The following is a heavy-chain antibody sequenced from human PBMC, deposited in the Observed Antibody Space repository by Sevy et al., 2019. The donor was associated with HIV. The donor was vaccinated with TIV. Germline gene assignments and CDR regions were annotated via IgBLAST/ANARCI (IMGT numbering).Heavy chain of an antibody. CDR1: GFIVSDNY. CDR3: ARHYYESSGYSYYYYYGMDV. CDR2: IYSGGHT. V-gene: IGHV3-53*01. Sequence: GGSLRLSCVASGFIVSDNYMSWVRQAPGKGLEWVSVIYSGGHTYYADSVKGRFTISRDNSRNTLYLQVNSLRAEDTAVYYCARHYYESSGYSYYYYYGMDVWGQGTTVTVSS. D-gene: IGHD3-22*01. J-gene: IGHJ6*02.